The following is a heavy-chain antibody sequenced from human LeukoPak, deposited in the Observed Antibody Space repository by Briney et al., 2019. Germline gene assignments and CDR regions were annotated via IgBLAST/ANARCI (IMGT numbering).Heavy chain of an antibody. V-gene: IGHV4-34*01. J-gene: IGHJ5*01. CDR3: ARGSALTMGIDP. Sequence: SETLSLTCAVSGGAFSGNFWTWFRQPPGKGLEWIGEINHSGSTNCNPSLKSRVTISVDTSKNQFSLNLTSVTAADTATYYCARGSALTMGIDPWGQGTLVTVSS. CDR2: INHSGST. CDR1: GGAFSGNF. D-gene: IGHD3-10*01.